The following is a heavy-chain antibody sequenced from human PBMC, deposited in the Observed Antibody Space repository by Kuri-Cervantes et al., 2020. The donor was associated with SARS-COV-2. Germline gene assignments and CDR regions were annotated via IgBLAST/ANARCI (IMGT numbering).Heavy chain of an antibody. V-gene: IGHV4-61*01. J-gene: IGHJ4*02. D-gene: IGHD3-16*01. CDR3: ARSVIIFGGVIFDQ. CDR1: GGSTSSESYY. CDR2: IYHTGST. Sequence: SETLSLTCTVAGGSTSSESYYWSWIRQPPGRGLECVGHIYHTGSTNYNPSLKSRLTISVDTSKSQFSLKLSSVTAADTAVYYCARSVIIFGGVIFDQWGQGTLVTVSS.